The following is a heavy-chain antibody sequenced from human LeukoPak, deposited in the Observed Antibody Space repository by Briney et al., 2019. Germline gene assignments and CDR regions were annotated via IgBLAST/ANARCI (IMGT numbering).Heavy chain of an antibody. J-gene: IGHJ1*01. CDR3: AKGRILGELLPEFQH. Sequence: GESLKISCAASGFTFSRYGMHWVRHAPGKGLEWVAVISYDGSNKYYAHSVKARFTISRDHSNNTLYLQMDSLRGEGTAVYYGAKGRILGELLPEFQHWGQGTLVTVSS. CDR2: ISYDGSNK. CDR1: GFTFSRYG. D-gene: IGHD3-10*01. V-gene: IGHV3-30*18.